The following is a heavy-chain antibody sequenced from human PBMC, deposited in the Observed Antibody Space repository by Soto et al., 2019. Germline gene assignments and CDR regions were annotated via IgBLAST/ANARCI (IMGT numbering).Heavy chain of an antibody. Sequence: QPGGSLRLSCAASGFTFGTYAMSWVRHTPGKGLDWVSTISGSGVSSYYADSVKGRFAISRDNSKKTLYLQMNSLRVDDTAVYYCGTAETTVTDYWGQGTLVTVS. D-gene: IGHD4-17*01. CDR3: GTAETTVTDY. J-gene: IGHJ4*02. CDR2: ISGSGVSS. V-gene: IGHV3-23*01. CDR1: GFTFGTYA.